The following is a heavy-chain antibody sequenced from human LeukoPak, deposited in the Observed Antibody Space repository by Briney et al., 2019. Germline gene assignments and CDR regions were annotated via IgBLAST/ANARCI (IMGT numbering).Heavy chain of an antibody. CDR1: GFTFSSYA. CDR3: AKGGRAEMATTHFDY. Sequence: QPGGSLRLSCAASGFTFSSYAVSWVRQAPGKGLEWVSAISGSGGSTYYADSVKGRFTISRDNSKNTLYLQMNSLRAEDTAVYYCAKGGRAEMATTHFDYWGQGTLVTVSS. J-gene: IGHJ4*02. CDR2: ISGSGGST. V-gene: IGHV3-23*01. D-gene: IGHD5-24*01.